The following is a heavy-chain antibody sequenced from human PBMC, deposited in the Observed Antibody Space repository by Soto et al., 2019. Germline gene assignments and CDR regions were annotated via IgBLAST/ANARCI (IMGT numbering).Heavy chain of an antibody. Sequence: ASVRVSCKASGYTFTRYDINWVRQATGQWLEWMGWMNPNSGNTGYAQKFQGRVTMTRNTSISTAYMELSSLRSEDTAVYYWAREKLVGGIDYWGQGTLVTVSS. CDR3: AREKLVGGIDY. J-gene: IGHJ4*02. V-gene: IGHV1-8*01. D-gene: IGHD6-13*01. CDR2: MNPNSGNT. CDR1: GYTFTRYD.